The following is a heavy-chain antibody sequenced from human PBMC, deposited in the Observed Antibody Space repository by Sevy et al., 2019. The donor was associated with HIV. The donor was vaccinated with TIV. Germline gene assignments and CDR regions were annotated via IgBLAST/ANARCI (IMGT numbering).Heavy chain of an antibody. CDR1: GFTFSGSA. CDR3: TGGGARYSSSWYYYFDY. Sequence: GGSLRPSCAASGFTFSGSAMQWVRQASGKGLEWVGRIRSKGNSYATAYAASVKGRFTISRVDSRNTVYMQMNSLKTEDKAGYYCTGGGARYSSSWYYYFDYWGQGTLVTVSS. CDR2: IRSKGNSYAT. V-gene: IGHV3-73*01. J-gene: IGHJ4*02. D-gene: IGHD6-13*01.